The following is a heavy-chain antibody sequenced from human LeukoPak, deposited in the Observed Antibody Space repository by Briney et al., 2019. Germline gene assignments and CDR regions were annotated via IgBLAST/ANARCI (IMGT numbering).Heavy chain of an antibody. V-gene: IGHV3-11*04. Sequence: GGSLRLSCAVSGFTFSDFYMSWIRQAPGKGLEWISYISSSSSTIYYADSVKGRFTISRDNAKNSLYLQMNSLRAEDTAVYYCARDQVTMVRGVPTRGAFDIWGQGTMVTVSS. CDR2: ISSSSSTI. J-gene: IGHJ3*02. CDR3: ARDQVTMVRGVPTRGAFDI. CDR1: GFTFSDFY. D-gene: IGHD3-10*01.